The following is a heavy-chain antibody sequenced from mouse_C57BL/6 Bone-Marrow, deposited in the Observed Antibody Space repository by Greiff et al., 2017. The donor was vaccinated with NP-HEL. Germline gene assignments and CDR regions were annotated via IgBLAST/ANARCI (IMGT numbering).Heavy chain of an antibody. J-gene: IGHJ2*01. CDR1: GFNIKDDY. Sequence: VQLQQSGAELVRPGASVKLSCTASGFNIKDDYMHWVKQRPEQGLEWIGWIDPENGDTEYASKFQGKATITADTSSNTAYLQLSSLTSEDTAVYYCTTRGAQATDFDYWGQGTTLTVSS. CDR3: TTRGAQATDFDY. V-gene: IGHV14-4*01. D-gene: IGHD3-2*02. CDR2: IDPENGDT.